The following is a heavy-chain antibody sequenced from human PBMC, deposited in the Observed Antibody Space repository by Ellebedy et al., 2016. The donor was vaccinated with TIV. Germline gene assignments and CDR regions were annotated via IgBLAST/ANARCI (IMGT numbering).Heavy chain of an antibody. D-gene: IGHD5-12*01. CDR1: GFTFSDYS. J-gene: IGHJ6*02. CDR2: ITSANRDI. CDR3: ARGGHGGCAGWDRMDV. Sequence: PGGSLRLSCAASGFTFSDYSMNWVRQAPGKGLEWVSSITSANRDIGYADSVKGRFTISRDNAKNSLFRQMNGLRAEDTAVYYCARGGHGGCAGWDRMDVWGQGTTVTVSS. V-gene: IGHV3-21*01.